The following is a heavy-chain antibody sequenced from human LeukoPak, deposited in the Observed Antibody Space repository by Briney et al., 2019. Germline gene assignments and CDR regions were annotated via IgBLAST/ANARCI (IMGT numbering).Heavy chain of an antibody. CDR3: ARLHYYDSSNYAFPI. Sequence: PSETLSLTCAVYGGSFSGYYWSWIRQPPGKGLDWIGEIIHSGSTNYNPSLKSRVTISVDTSKNQFSLKLSSVTAADTAVYYCARLHYYDSSNYAFPIWGQGTLVTVSS. D-gene: IGHD3-22*01. CDR1: GGSFSGYY. J-gene: IGHJ4*02. V-gene: IGHV4-34*12. CDR2: IIHSGST.